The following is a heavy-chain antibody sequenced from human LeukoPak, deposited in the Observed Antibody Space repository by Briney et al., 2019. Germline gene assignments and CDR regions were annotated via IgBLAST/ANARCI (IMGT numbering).Heavy chain of an antibody. CDR3: AREGVTKYYFDY. Sequence: SETLSLTCDVSGASISRGSWWSWVRQPPGKGLEWIGEFSHSGITSFNPSLKSRVTISVDKSRNQFSLKLSSVTAADTAVYYCAREGVTKYYFDYWGQGTLVTVSS. V-gene: IGHV4-4*02. CDR1: GASISRGSW. CDR2: FSHSGIT. J-gene: IGHJ4*02. D-gene: IGHD4-11*01.